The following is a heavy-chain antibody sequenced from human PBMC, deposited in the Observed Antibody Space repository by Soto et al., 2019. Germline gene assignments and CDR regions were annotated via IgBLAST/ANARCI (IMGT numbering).Heavy chain of an antibody. CDR2: IYYSGST. V-gene: IGHV4-39*01. CDR3: ARMYSSRYVAFDM. CDR1: GGSISSSSYY. Sequence: QLQLQESGPGLVKPSETLSLTCTVSGGSISSSSYYWGWIRQPPGKGLEWIGSIYYSGSTYYNPSLKCRVTISVDTSKNQFSLKLSSVTAADTAVYYFARMYSSRYVAFDMWCRGTRSPS. D-gene: IGHD6-19*01. J-gene: IGHJ3*02.